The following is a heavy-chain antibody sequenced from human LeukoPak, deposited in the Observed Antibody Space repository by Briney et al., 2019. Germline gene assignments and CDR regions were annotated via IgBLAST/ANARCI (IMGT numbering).Heavy chain of an antibody. D-gene: IGHD2-15*01. J-gene: IGHJ4*02. Sequence: SETLSLTCTVSGGSISSSSYYWGWIRQPPGKGLEWIGSIYYSGSTYYNPSLKSRVTISVDTSKNQFSLKLSSVTAADTAVYYCARVSGYCSGGSCYELAYFDYWGQGTLVTVSS. CDR2: IYYSGST. CDR1: GGSISSSSYY. V-gene: IGHV4-39*07. CDR3: ARVSGYCSGGSCYELAYFDY.